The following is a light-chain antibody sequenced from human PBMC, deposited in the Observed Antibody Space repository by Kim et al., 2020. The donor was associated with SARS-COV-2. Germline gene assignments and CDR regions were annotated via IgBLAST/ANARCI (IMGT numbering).Light chain of an antibody. CDR2: RDS. CDR3: QVWDSSNV. Sequence: VYVALGQTARITCGGNNIGSKNVHWYQQKPGQAPVLVIYRDSNRPSGIPERFSGSNSGNTATLTISRAQAGHEADYYCQVWDSSNVFGTGTKVTVL. CDR1: NIGSKN. J-gene: IGLJ1*01. V-gene: IGLV3-9*01.